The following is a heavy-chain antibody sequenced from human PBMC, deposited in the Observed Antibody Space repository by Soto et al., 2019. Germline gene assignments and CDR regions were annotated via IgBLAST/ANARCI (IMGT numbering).Heavy chain of an antibody. D-gene: IGHD6-19*01. CDR2: ISYDGSNK. CDR3: ARDKSPYSSGWHNRHFDY. V-gene: IGHV3-30-3*01. CDR1: GFTFSTYA. Sequence: QVQLVESGGGVVQPGRSLRLSCAASGFTFSTYAMHWVRQDPGKGLEWVAVISYDGSNKYYADSVKGRFTISRDNSKNTLYLQMTRLRAEDTAVYYCARDKSPYSSGWHNRHFDYWGQGPLVTVSS. J-gene: IGHJ4*02.